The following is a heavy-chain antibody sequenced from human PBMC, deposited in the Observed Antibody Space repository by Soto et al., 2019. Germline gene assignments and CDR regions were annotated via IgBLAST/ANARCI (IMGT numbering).Heavy chain of an antibody. J-gene: IGHJ4*02. CDR3: TRSTYDLYDY. Sequence: GGSPRLSSAASGFTFSGSTVYGVRQASGKGLEWLGRIRSKVNNYGTAYASSVKGSFTLSRDDSKNTAYLQKNSLKTEATAVYYCTRSTYDLYDYWGQGTLVTVSS. CDR2: IRSKVNNYGT. V-gene: IGHV3-73*01. D-gene: IGHD3-3*01. CDR1: GFTFSGST.